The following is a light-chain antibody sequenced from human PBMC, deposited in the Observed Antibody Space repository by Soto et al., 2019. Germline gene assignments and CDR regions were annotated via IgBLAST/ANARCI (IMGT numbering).Light chain of an antibody. Sequence: DIQITQSPSTLSASVGDRVTLTCRASQSISTWLAWYQQKPGKAPKLLIYKASGLESGVPSRFSGSGSGTAFTLTISGLQPDDFATYYCQQYINGWTFGQGTKVDNK. CDR2: KAS. CDR3: QQYINGWT. V-gene: IGKV1-5*03. J-gene: IGKJ1*01. CDR1: QSISTW.